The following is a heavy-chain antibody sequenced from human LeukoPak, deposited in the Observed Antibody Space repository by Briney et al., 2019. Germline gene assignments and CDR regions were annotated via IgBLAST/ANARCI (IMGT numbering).Heavy chain of an antibody. Sequence: APVKVSCKASGYTFTSYYMHWVRQAPGQGLEWMGIINPSGGSTSYAQKFQGRVTMTRDTSTSTVYMELSSLRSEDTAVYYCARDRGWALYSSSPTFDYWGQGTLVTVSS. V-gene: IGHV1-46*01. CDR2: INPSGGST. D-gene: IGHD6-6*01. CDR1: GYTFTSYY. CDR3: ARDRGWALYSSSPTFDY. J-gene: IGHJ4*02.